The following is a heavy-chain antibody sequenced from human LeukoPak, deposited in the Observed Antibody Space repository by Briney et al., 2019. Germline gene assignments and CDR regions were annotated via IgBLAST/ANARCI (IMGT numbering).Heavy chain of an antibody. D-gene: IGHD6-19*01. CDR1: GFTFSRYG. V-gene: IGHV3-33*01. J-gene: IGHJ5*01. Sequence: PGGSLRPSCVASGFTFSRYGMHWVRQAPGKGLEGVAGIWEDGSKKYHADSVEGRFTVSRDNSKSTLYLQMNSLRVEDTAVYYCARPGYNSGWFEYWGQGTLVTVSS. CDR3: ARPGYNSGWFEY. CDR2: IWEDGSKK.